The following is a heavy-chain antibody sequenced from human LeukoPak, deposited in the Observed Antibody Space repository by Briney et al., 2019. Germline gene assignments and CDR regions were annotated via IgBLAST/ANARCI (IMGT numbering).Heavy chain of an antibody. CDR2: IYYSGST. Sequence: SETLSLTCTVSGGSINSYYWSWIRQPPGKGLEWIGYIYYSGSTNYNPSLKSRVTISKDTSKNQLSLKLSSVTAADTAVYYCARMYSSGYSDFHYWGQGTLVTVSS. CDR3: ARMYSSGYSDFHY. J-gene: IGHJ4*02. CDR1: GGSINSYY. V-gene: IGHV4-59*01. D-gene: IGHD3-22*01.